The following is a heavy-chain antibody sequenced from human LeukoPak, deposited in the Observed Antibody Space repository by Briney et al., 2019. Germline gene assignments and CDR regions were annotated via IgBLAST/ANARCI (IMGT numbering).Heavy chain of an antibody. J-gene: IGHJ4*02. D-gene: IGHD2-2*01. CDR1: GFTFGDYA. CDR2: IRSKAYGGTT. V-gene: IGHV3-49*04. Sequence: GGSLRLSCTASGFTFGDYAMSWVRQAPGKGLEWVGFIRSKAYGGTTEYAASVKGRFTISRDDSKSIAYLQMSSLKTEDTAVYYCTRVGCSSTSCYFNYWGQGTLVTVSS. CDR3: TRVGCSSTSCYFNY.